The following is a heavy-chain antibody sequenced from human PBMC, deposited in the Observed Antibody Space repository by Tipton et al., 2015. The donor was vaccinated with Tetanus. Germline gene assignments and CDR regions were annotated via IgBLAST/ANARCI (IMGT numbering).Heavy chain of an antibody. CDR1: GFTFDEHA. CDR3: ARDPYGDHGPFDY. D-gene: IGHD4-17*01. J-gene: IGHJ4*02. Sequence: SLRLSCAASGFTFDEHAMHWVRQAPGKGLEWVSGILWNSARIGYADSVKGRFTISRDNSRNTLYLEMNSLRVEDTAVYYCARDPYGDHGPFDYWGQGTLVTVSS. V-gene: IGHV3-9*01. CDR2: ILWNSARI.